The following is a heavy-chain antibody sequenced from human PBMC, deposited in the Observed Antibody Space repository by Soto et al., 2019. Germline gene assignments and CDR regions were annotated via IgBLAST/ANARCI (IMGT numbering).Heavy chain of an antibody. J-gene: IGHJ4*02. D-gene: IGHD3-10*01. CDR1: GGSFSGYY. CDR2: INHSGST. Sequence: SETLSLTCAVYGGSFSGYYWSWIRQPPGKGLEWIGEINHSGSTNYNPSLKSRVTISVDTSKNQFSLKLSSVTAADTAVYYCATQKRGYYGSGSHPYFDYWGQGTLVTVSS. V-gene: IGHV4-34*01. CDR3: ATQKRGYYGSGSHPYFDY.